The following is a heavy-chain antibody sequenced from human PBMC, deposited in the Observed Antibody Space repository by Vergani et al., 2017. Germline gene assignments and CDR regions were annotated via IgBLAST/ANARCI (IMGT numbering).Heavy chain of an antibody. V-gene: IGHV3-30-3*01. Sequence: QVQLVESGGGVVQPGTSLRLSCVVSGFALNRHAMYWVRQAPGKGLEWVVGISFDGTNEYYPDLVKGRFTISRDIAKNTLYLQVRSLRLEDTGVYHCVRESGLCAGGRCYTEDWEDWGQGTPVTVSS. CDR3: VRESGLCAGGRCYTEDWED. CDR2: ISFDGTNE. D-gene: IGHD2-2*02. J-gene: IGHJ4*02. CDR1: GFALNRHA.